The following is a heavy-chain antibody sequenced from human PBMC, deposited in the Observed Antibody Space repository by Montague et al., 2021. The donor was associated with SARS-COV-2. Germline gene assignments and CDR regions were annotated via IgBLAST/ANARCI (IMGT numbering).Heavy chain of an antibody. D-gene: IGHD3-10*01. J-gene: IGHJ5*02. V-gene: IGHV3-30-3*01. Sequence: SLRLSCAASGFTFSSYAMHWVRQAPGKGLEWVAVISYDGSNKYYSDSVXGLFTISRDNSKNTLYLQMNSLRAEDTAVYYCARSRGGSYYSWFDPWGQGTLVTVSS. CDR2: ISYDGSNK. CDR1: GFTFSSYA. CDR3: ARSRGGSYYSWFDP.